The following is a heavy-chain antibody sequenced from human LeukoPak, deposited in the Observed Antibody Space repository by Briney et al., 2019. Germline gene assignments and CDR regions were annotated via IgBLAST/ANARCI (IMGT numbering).Heavy chain of an antibody. V-gene: IGHV3-30*18. CDR1: GFTFSSYC. CDR2: ISYDGSKK. J-gene: IGHJ3*02. Sequence: GGSLRLSCAASGFTFSSYCMHWVRQAPGKGLEWVSFISYDGSKKYYADSVKGRFTISRDNSKNTLYLQMNSLRAEDTAVYYCAKDFRNHDDFDIWGQGTMVTVSS. CDR3: AKDFRNHDDFDI.